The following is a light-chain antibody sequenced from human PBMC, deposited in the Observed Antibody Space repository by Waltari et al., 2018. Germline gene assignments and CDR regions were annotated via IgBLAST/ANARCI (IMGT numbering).Light chain of an antibody. CDR2: AAS. CDR1: QTIRSN. V-gene: IGKV1-39*01. Sequence: DIQMTQSPSSLSASVGDRVTITCRASQTIRSNLNWYQQKEGKAPKLLMYAASSLQSGVPSRFSGSGSGTDFTLTISSLQPEDFATYYCQQSYSTPLTFGGGTKVEIK. CDR3: QQSYSTPLT. J-gene: IGKJ4*01.